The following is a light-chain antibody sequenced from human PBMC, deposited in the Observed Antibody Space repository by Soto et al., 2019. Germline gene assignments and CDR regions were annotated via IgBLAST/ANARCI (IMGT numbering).Light chain of an antibody. Sequence: DIQMTQSPSTLSASVGDRVTITCRASQTISNWLAWYQQKPGKAPKLLIYDASSLEGGVPSRFSGSGSGTEFTLTLSSLQPDDFATYYCQQYYSYXTFGQGTKV. CDR2: DAS. V-gene: IGKV1-5*01. J-gene: IGKJ1*01. CDR3: QQYYSYXT. CDR1: QTISNW.